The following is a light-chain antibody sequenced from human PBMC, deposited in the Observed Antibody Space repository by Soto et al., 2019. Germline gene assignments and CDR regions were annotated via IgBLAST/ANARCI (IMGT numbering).Light chain of an antibody. J-gene: IGKJ1*01. CDR1: QNIERW. CDR2: DVS. CDR3: QQFKSGTWT. Sequence: IQMTQSPSTLSASVGDRVTITCRASQNIERWLVWYQQKPGKAPKLLLYDVSSLESGVPSRFSGSGSGTEFILTTNGLQPDDFATYFCQQFKSGTWTFGQGTKVDIK. V-gene: IGKV1-5*01.